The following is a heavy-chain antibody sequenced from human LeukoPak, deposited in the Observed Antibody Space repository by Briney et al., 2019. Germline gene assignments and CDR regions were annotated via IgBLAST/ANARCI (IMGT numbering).Heavy chain of an antibody. CDR1: GDSITGYY. V-gene: IGHV4-39*07. D-gene: IGHD3-22*01. CDR3: ARASGYYDSSGYYDY. CDR2: IYYTGNT. Sequence: SETLSLTCTVSGDSITGYYWGWIRQPPGKGLEWIGNIYYTGNTYYNASLKSRVTVSVDTSKNQFSLKLSSVTAADTAVYYCARASGYYDSSGYYDYWGQGTLVTVSS. J-gene: IGHJ4*02.